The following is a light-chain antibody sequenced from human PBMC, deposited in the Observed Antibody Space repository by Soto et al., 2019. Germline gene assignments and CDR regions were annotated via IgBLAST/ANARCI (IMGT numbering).Light chain of an antibody. J-gene: IGKJ5*01. CDR3: QQRSNWPIT. V-gene: IGKV3-11*01. CDR2: GAS. CDR1: QRVSSGC. Sequence: ESVLTQSPGTLSLSPGERATLSCRASQRVSSGCLAWYQQKPGQAPRLLIYGASNRATGIPARFSGGGSGTDFTLTISSLEPEDFAVYYCQQRSNWPITFGQGTLLEV.